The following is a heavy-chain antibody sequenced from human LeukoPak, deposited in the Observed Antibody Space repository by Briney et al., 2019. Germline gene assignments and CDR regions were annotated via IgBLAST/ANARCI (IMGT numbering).Heavy chain of an antibody. D-gene: IGHD5-12*01. Sequence: ASVKVSCKASGYTFTGYYMHWVRQAPGQGLEWMGWMNPNSGNTGYAQKFQGRVTMTRNTSISTAYMELSSLRSEDTAVYYCARGGYKRELDYWGQGTLVTVSS. CDR3: ARGGYKRELDY. CDR1: GYTFTGYY. V-gene: IGHV1-8*02. CDR2: MNPNSGNT. J-gene: IGHJ4*02.